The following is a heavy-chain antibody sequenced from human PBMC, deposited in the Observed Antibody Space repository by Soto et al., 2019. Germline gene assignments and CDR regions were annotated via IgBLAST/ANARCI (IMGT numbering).Heavy chain of an antibody. D-gene: IGHD3-10*01. CDR2: ISNDGSNK. Sequence: QVQLVESGGGVVQPGRSLRLSCAVSGFSFSNYATHWVRQAPGKGLEWVAVISNDGSNKYYADSVKGRFTISRDNSKNTLYLHMNSLRTEDTAVYYCAGSFGSGRGGYFAYWGQGTLVTVSS. V-gene: IGHV3-30-3*01. CDR3: AGSFGSGRGGYFAY. CDR1: GFSFSNYA. J-gene: IGHJ4*02.